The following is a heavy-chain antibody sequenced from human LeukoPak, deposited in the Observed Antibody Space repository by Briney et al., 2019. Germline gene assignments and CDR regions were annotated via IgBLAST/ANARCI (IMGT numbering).Heavy chain of an antibody. CDR1: GDSNNNYY. J-gene: IGHJ4*02. CDR3: AREVNSSTWRPLDF. Sequence: SETLSLTCTVSGDSNNNYYWTWIRQPAGKGLEWIGRIYTSGSMNYNPSLKSRVTMSVDTSKNQFSLKLTSMTAADTAVYYCAREVNSSTWRPLDFWGQGTLVSVSS. CDR2: IYTSGSM. D-gene: IGHD6-13*01. V-gene: IGHV4-4*07.